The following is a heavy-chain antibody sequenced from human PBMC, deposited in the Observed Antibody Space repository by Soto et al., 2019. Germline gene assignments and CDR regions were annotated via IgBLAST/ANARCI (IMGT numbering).Heavy chain of an antibody. CDR2: ISDDGSNK. V-gene: IGHV3-30-3*01. J-gene: IGHJ4*02. D-gene: IGHD5-18*01. CDR1: GFTFSSYA. CDR3: ARDEKGLRDY. Sequence: GGSLRLSCAASGFTFSSYAMHWVRQAPGKGLEWVAVISDDGSNKYYADSVKGRFTISRDNSKNTLYLQMNSLRAEDTAVYYCARDEKGLRDYWGQGTLVTVSS.